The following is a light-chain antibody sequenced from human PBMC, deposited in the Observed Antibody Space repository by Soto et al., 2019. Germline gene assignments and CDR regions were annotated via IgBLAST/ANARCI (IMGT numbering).Light chain of an antibody. CDR1: QDISVY. V-gene: IGKV1-27*01. CDR3: QKFNTSPLS. J-gene: IGKJ5*01. Sequence: DIQMTQSPSSLSASVGDRVTITCRASQDISVYLAWYQQKPGKVPKLLIYSASTLQSGVPSRFSGSGSGTDFTLTISSLPPEDFATYYFQKFNTSPLSFGQGTLLEMK. CDR2: SAS.